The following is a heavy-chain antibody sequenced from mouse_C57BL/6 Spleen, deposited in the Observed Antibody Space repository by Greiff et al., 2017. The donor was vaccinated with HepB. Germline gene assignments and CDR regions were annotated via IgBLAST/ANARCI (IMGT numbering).Heavy chain of an antibody. CDR2: IYPGDGDT. J-gene: IGHJ4*01. CDR1: GYAFSSYW. V-gene: IGHV1-80*01. Sequence: VQLQQSGAELVKPGASVKISCKASGYAFSSYWMNWVKQRPGKGLEWIGQIYPGDGDTNYNGKFKGKATLTADKSSSTAYMQLSSLTSEDSAVYFCARWRYDWGYAMDYWGQGTSVTVSS. D-gene: IGHD2-4*01. CDR3: ARWRYDWGYAMDY.